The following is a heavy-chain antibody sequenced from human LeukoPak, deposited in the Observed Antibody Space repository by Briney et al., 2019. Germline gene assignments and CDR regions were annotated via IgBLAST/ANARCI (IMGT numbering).Heavy chain of an antibody. CDR3: ARAAYSRYYYYGMDV. CDR2: INPNSGGT. J-gene: IGHJ6*02. D-gene: IGHD2-15*01. V-gene: IGHV1-2*02. Sequence: ATVKVSCKASGYTFTGYYMHWVRQAPGQGLEWMGWINPNSGGTNYAQKFQGRVTMTRDTSISTAYMELSRLRSDDTAVHYCARAAYSRYYYYGMDVWGQGTTVTVSS. CDR1: GYTFTGYY.